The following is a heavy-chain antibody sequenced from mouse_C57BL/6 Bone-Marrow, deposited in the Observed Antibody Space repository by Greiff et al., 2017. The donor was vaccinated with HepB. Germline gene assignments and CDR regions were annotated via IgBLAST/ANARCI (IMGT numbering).Heavy chain of an antibody. CDR3: ARPHRGWYFDV. Sequence: EVKLVESGGGLVKPGGSLKLSCAASGFTFSDYGMHWVRQAPEKGLEWVAYISSGSSTIYYADTVKGRFTISRDNAKNTLFLQMTSLRSEDTAMYYCARPHRGWYFDVWGTGTTVTVSS. CDR2: ISSGSSTI. V-gene: IGHV5-17*01. CDR1: GFTFSDYG. D-gene: IGHD3-1*01. J-gene: IGHJ1*03.